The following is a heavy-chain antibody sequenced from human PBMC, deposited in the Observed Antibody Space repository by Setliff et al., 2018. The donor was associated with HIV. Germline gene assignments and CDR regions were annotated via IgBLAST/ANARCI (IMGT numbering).Heavy chain of an antibody. CDR1: GFTFDDYG. V-gene: IGHV3-20*04. D-gene: IGHD3-10*01. CDR2: INWNGGST. CDR3: VGGSGTDRYDY. Sequence: TGGSLRLSCAASGFTFDDYGMSWVRQAPGKGLEWVSGINWNGGSTGYADSVKGRFTISRDNAKNSLYLQMNSLKTEDTAVYYCVGGSGTDRYDYWGRGTLVTVSS. J-gene: IGHJ4*02.